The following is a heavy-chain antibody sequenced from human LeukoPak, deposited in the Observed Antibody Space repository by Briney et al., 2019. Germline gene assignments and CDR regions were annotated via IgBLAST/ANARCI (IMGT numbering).Heavy chain of an antibody. CDR3: ARGGDYYDSRTVSIY. D-gene: IGHD3-22*01. V-gene: IGHV1-2*06. J-gene: IGHJ4*02. CDR1: GYTFTGYY. CDR2: INPNSGGT. Sequence: ASVKVSCXASGYTFTGYYMHWVRQAPGQGLEWMGRINPNSGGTNYAQKFQGRVTMTRDTSISTAYMELSRLRSDDTAVYYCARGGDYYDSRTVSIYWGQGTLVTVSS.